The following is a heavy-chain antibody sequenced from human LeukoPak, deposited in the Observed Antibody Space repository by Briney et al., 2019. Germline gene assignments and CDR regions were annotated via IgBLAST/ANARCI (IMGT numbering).Heavy chain of an antibody. CDR2: ISAYNGNT. Sequence: GASVKVSCKASGYTFTSYGISWVRQAPGQGLEWMGWISAYNGNTNYAQKLQGRVTMTTDTSTSTAYMELRSLRSDDTAVYYCARGRPSAKSGSYYVYYFDYWGQGTLVTVSS. J-gene: IGHJ4*02. CDR1: GYTFTSYG. D-gene: IGHD1-26*01. V-gene: IGHV1-18*01. CDR3: ARGRPSAKSGSYYVYYFDY.